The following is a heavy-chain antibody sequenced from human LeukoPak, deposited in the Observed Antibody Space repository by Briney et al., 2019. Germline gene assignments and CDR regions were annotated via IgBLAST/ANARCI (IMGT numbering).Heavy chain of an antibody. J-gene: IGHJ3*02. D-gene: IGHD3-16*01. CDR3: TGGPWGSAGAGALDI. CDR2: IKKDGSEK. Sequence: GGSLRLSCEGSGFTFGNYWMSWVRQAPGKELQWVAKIKKDGSEKYYVDSVKGRFTISRDNAKNSLYLQMNSLRAEDTAIYYCTGGPWGSAGAGALDIWGQGTMVTVSS. V-gene: IGHV3-7*05. CDR1: GFTFGNYW.